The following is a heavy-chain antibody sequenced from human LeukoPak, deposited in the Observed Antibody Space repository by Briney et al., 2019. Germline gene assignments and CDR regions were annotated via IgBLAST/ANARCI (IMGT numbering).Heavy chain of an antibody. Sequence: GGSLRLSCAASGFTVSSDYMSWVRQAPGKGLEWVSVIYSGGSTYYADSVKGRFTISRDKSKNTVYLQMNSLRFEDTAMYYCASNWFDPWGQGTLVNVSS. CDR1: GFTVSSDY. CDR3: ASNWFDP. CDR2: IYSGGST. J-gene: IGHJ5*02. V-gene: IGHV3-53*05.